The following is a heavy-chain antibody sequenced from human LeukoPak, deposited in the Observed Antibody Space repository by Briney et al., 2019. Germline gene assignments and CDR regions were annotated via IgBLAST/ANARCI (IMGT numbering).Heavy chain of an antibody. CDR3: ARVAYSSSWYGGWFDP. D-gene: IGHD6-13*01. J-gene: IGHJ5*02. CDR2: VNHSGST. Sequence: SETLSLTCTVSGGSISSYYWSWIRQPPGKGLEWIGEVNHSGSTNYNPSLKSRVTISVDTSKNQFSLKLSSVTAADTAVYYCARVAYSSSWYGGWFDPWGQGTLVTVSS. V-gene: IGHV4-34*01. CDR1: GGSISSYY.